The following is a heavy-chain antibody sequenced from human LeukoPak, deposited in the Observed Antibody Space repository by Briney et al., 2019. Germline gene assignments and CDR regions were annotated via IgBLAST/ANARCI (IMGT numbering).Heavy chain of an antibody. V-gene: IGHV3-48*03. CDR2: ISSSGSTI. D-gene: IGHD3-22*01. J-gene: IGHJ3*02. CDR1: GFTFSSYE. CDR3: AKDSATKYTMIVVVDAFDI. Sequence: GGSLRLSCAASGFTFSSYEMNWVRQAPGKGLEWVSYISSSGSTIYYADSVKGRFTISRDNAKNSLYLQMNSLRAEDTAVYYCAKDSATKYTMIVVVDAFDIWGQGTMVTVSS.